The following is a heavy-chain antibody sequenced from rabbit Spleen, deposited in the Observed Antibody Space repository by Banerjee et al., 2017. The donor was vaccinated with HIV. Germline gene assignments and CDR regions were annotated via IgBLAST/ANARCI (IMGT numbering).Heavy chain of an antibody. CDR1: GFSFSSNYW. CDR3: ARETSSGWGVVSYYFNL. Sequence: QSLEESGGDLVKPGASLTLTCKASGFSFSSNYWICWVRQAPGKGLEWIACIYTGSSGSTEYASWAKGRFTISKTSSTTVTLQMTSLTAADTATYFCARETSSGWGVVSYYFNLWGPGTLVTV. CDR2: IYTGSSGST. J-gene: IGHJ4*01. D-gene: IGHD4-1*01. V-gene: IGHV1S40*01.